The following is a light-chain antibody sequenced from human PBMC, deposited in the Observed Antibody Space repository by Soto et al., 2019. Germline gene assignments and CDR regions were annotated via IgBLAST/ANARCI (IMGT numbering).Light chain of an antibody. V-gene: IGLV2-14*01. CDR1: SSDVGGYNY. Sequence: QSALTQPASVSGSPGQSITISCTGTSSDVGGYNYVSWYQRHPGKAPKLMIYEVSNRPSGVSNRFSGSKSGNTPSLTISGLQAEDEADYYCSSYTSSSTLLVFGGGTKVTVL. CDR3: SSYTSSSTLLV. CDR2: EVS. J-gene: IGLJ2*01.